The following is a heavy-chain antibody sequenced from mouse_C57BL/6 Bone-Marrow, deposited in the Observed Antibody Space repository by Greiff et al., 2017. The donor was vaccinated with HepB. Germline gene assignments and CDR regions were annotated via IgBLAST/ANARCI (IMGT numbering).Heavy chain of an antibody. CDR2: INYDGSST. CDR3: ARDQRWLLVYWYFDV. CDR1: GFTFSDYY. J-gene: IGHJ1*03. Sequence: EVQLQQSEGGLVQPGSSMKLSCTASGFTFSDYYMAWVRQVPEKGLEWVANINYDGSSTYYLDSLKSRFIISRDNAKNILYLQMSSLKSEDTATYYCARDQRWLLVYWYFDVWGTGTTVTVSS. V-gene: IGHV5-16*01. D-gene: IGHD2-3*01.